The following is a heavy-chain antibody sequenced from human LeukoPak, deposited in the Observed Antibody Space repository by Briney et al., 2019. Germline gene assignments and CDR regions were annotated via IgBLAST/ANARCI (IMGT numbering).Heavy chain of an antibody. Sequence: GGSLRLSCAASGFTFSDYWMGWVRQAPGKGLEWVANIKQDGSEKYYVDSVKGRFTISRDNSKNTLYLQMNSLRAEDTAVYYCARGGVNTMLRGVIRYYYMDVWGKGTTVTISS. CDR3: ARGGVNTMLRGVIRYYYMDV. J-gene: IGHJ6*03. V-gene: IGHV3-7*03. CDR1: GFTFSDYW. D-gene: IGHD3-10*01. CDR2: IKQDGSEK.